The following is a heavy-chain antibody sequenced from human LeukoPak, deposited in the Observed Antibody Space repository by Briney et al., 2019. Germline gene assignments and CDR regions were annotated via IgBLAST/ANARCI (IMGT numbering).Heavy chain of an antibody. V-gene: IGHV1-24*01. D-gene: IGHD3-22*01. CDR1: GYTLTELS. CDR3: ATTTGAAYYYDSSGPTPYAFDI. CDR2: FDPEDGET. J-gene: IGHJ3*02. Sequence: ASVKVSCKVSGYTLTELSMHWVRQAPGKGLEWMEGFDPEDGETIYAQKFQGRVTMTEDTSTDTAYMELSSLRSEDTAVYYCATTTGAAYYYDSSGPTPYAFDIWGQGTMVTVSS.